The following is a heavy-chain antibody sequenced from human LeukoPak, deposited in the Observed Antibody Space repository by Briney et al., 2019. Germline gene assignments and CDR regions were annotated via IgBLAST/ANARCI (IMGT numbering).Heavy chain of an antibody. D-gene: IGHD1-26*01. CDR2: VYYSGIT. CDR1: GDSITSFY. CDR3: ASTGSGSTDF. Sequence: SETLSLTCTVSGDSITSFYWSWIRQPPEKGLEWIGSVYYSGITNYNPSLKSRVTMSVDTSKKQFSLDLNSATAADTAVYYCASTGSGSTDFWGQGTLVTVSS. V-gene: IGHV4-59*01. J-gene: IGHJ4*02.